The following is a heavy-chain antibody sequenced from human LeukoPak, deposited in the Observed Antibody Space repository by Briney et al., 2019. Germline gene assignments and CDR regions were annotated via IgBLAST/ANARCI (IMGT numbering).Heavy chain of an antibody. D-gene: IGHD3-3*01. CDR3: ARSPPDFWSGYNWFDP. CDR2: IYYSGST. J-gene: IGHJ5*02. CDR1: GGSISDYY. Sequence: SETLSLTCTVSGGSISDYYWSWIRQPPGKGLEWIGYIYYSGSTNYNPSLKSRVTISVDTSKNQFSLKLSSVTAADTAVYYCARSPPDFWSGYNWFDPWGQGTLVTVSS. V-gene: IGHV4-59*01.